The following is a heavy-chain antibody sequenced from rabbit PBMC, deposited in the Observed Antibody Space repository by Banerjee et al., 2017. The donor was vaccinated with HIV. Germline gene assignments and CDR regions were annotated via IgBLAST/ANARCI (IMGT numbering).Heavy chain of an antibody. CDR3: ARMYDSDSGDLNL. V-gene: IGHV1S45*01. D-gene: IGHD1-1*01. J-gene: IGHJ4*01. Sequence: QEQLEESGGDLVKPEGSLTLTCTASGFSFSNKYVMCWVRQAPGKGLEWIACINSNTGNTVYATWAKGRFTISKTSSTTVTLQATSLTVADTATYFCARMYDSDSGDLNLWGQGTLVTVS. CDR2: INSNTGNT. CDR1: GFSFSNKYV.